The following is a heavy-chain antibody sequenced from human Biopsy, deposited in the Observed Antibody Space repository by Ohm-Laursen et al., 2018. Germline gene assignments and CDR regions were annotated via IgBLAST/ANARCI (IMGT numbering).Heavy chain of an antibody. D-gene: IGHD6-19*01. Sequence: TLSLTCTASGDSVSSGSFYWTWIRQPPGQGLESIGYIYDRGSTANYNPSLESRVTMSVDMPKNQFSLKLSSVTAADTAIYYCARGMRSSGWPYFDSWGQGALVTVSS. J-gene: IGHJ4*02. CDR3: ARGMRSSGWPYFDS. CDR2: IYDRGSTA. V-gene: IGHV4-61*01. CDR1: GDSVSSGSFY.